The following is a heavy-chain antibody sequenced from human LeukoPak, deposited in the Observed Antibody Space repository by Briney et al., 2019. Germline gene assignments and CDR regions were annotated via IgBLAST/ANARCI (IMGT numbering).Heavy chain of an antibody. CDR1: GFTFSSYW. D-gene: IGHD2/OR15-2a*01. CDR3: ARDVYGRFDP. Sequence: GGSLRLSCAASGFTFSSYWMHWVRQAPEKGLVWVSRINTDGSSTTYADSVEGRFTISRDNAKNTLFLQMNSLRAEDTAVYYCARDVYGRFDPWGQGTLVTASS. J-gene: IGHJ5*02. CDR2: INTDGSST. V-gene: IGHV3-74*01.